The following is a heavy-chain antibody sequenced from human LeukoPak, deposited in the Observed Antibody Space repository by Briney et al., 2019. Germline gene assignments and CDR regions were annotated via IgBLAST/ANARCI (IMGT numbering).Heavy chain of an antibody. J-gene: IGHJ5*02. Sequence: KASETLSPTCTVSGGSISSYYWSWIRQPPGKGLEWIGYIYYSGSTNYNPSLKSRVTISVDTSKNQFSLKLSSVTAADTAVYYCAREDVYSSSWGGWFDPWGQGTLVTVSS. V-gene: IGHV4-59*01. D-gene: IGHD6-13*01. CDR3: AREDVYSSSWGGWFDP. CDR2: IYYSGST. CDR1: GGSISSYY.